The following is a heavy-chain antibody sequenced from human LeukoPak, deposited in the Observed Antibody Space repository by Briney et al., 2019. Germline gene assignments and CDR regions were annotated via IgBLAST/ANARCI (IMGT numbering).Heavy chain of an antibody. V-gene: IGHV1-18*01. Sequence: ASVKVSCKASGYTFTSYGISWVRQAPGQGLEWMGWISAYSGNTNYAQKLQGRVTMTTDTSTSTAYMELRSLRSDDTAVYYCAREWASCGGVSDSFGVDVSGQRRPGTVSS. CDR3: AREWASCGGVSDSFGVDV. CDR2: ISAYSGNT. D-gene: IGHD3-10*01. CDR1: GYTFTSYG. J-gene: IGHJ6*01.